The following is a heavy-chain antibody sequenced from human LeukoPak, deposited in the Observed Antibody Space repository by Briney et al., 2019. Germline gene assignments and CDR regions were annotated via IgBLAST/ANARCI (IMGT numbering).Heavy chain of an antibody. Sequence: PGGSLRLSCAASGFTFSSYAMSWVRQAPGKGLEWVSVISGSGGYTYYADSVKGRFTISRDNSKNTLNLQMNSLRAEDAAVYYCAKDVGGFYGTGSYGYWGQGTLVTVSS. CDR2: ISGSGGYT. CDR3: AKDVGGFYGTGSYGY. J-gene: IGHJ4*02. D-gene: IGHD3-10*01. CDR1: GFTFSSYA. V-gene: IGHV3-23*01.